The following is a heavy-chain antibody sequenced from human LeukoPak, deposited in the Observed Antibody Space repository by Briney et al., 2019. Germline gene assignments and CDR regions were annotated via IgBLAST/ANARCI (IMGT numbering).Heavy chain of an antibody. CDR2: ITKTGGST. Sequence: GGSMRLFCAVSGITLSNYGMSWVRQAPGKGLEWVVGITKTGGSTNYADSVKGRFTISRDNPKNTLYLQMNSLRAEDTAVYFCAKRGVAIRVILVGFHKQAYYFDSWGQGALVTVSS. D-gene: IGHD3-22*01. CDR3: AKRGVAIRVILVGFHKQAYYFDS. J-gene: IGHJ4*02. V-gene: IGHV3-23*01. CDR1: GITLSNYG.